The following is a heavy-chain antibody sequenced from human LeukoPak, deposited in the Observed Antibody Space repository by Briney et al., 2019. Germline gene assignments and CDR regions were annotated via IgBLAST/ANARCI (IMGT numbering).Heavy chain of an antibody. D-gene: IGHD6-19*01. V-gene: IGHV5-51*01. CDR2: TYPGDSNT. J-gene: IGHJ4*02. CDR3: VRHPQRSGWSHFDY. Sequence: GESLKISCKVSGYSFTAYWIGWVRQMPGMGLEWVAITYPGDSNTVYSPSFQGQVTISANTSISTAYLQWNSLRASDTAMYFCVRHPQRSGWSHFDYWGQGTLVTVSP. CDR1: GYSFTAYW.